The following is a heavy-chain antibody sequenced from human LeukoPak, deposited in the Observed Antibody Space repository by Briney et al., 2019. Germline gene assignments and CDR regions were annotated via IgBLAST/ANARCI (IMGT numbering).Heavy chain of an antibody. Sequence: GGSLRLSCAASGFTFSTYTMYWVRHPPGKRLEWVPIIGNNGGGIHYADSVKGRFTISRDNFKNALYLQMNSLRVEDTAVYYCAIDPNWGTHSWGQGVLVTVSS. CDR2: IGNNGGGI. CDR1: GFTFSTYT. D-gene: IGHD7-27*01. J-gene: IGHJ4*02. CDR3: AIDPNWGTHS. V-gene: IGHV3-23*01.